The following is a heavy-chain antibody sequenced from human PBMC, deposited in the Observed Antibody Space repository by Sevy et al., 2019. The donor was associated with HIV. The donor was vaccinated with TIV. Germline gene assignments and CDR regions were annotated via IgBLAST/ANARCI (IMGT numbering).Heavy chain of an antibody. Sequence: GGSLRLSCAASGFIFNDYAMHWVRQAPGKGLEWVAVISDDGNNKYYTDSVEGRFTISRDNSKETLYLQMNSLRAVDTAIYYCAREGAPYRNIRYCSGDNCYYNWFDPWGQGTLVTVSS. J-gene: IGHJ5*02. D-gene: IGHD2-15*01. CDR2: ISDDGNNK. V-gene: IGHV3-30*10. CDR3: AREGAPYRNIRYCSGDNCYYNWFDP. CDR1: GFIFNDYA.